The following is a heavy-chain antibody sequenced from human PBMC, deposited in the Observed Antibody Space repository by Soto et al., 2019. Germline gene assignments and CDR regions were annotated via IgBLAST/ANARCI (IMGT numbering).Heavy chain of an antibody. CDR3: AGDRRWGGSRWSFDP. CDR2: IASVGGTP. V-gene: IGHV1-69*01. J-gene: IGHJ5*02. D-gene: IGHD3-10*01. Sequence: QLVQSGAEARKPGSSVKVSCMAAGGTFSRYAFSWIRQAPGQGLEWMGGIASVGGTPNYARKLRDRVTIVAGQITTTTYMELTGLRSEDTAVYFCAGDRRWGGSRWSFDPWGQGTLVIVSS. CDR1: GGTFSRYA.